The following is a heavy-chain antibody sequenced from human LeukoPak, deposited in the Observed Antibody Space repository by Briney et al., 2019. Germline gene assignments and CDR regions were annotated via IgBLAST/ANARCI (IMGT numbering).Heavy chain of an antibody. Sequence: VASVKVSCKASGYTFTGYYMHWVRQAPGQGLEWMGWINPNSGGTNYAQKFQGRATMTRDTSIGTAYMELSRLRSDDTAVYYCARYVGSGTYMDVWGKGTTVTISS. J-gene: IGHJ6*03. CDR3: ARYVGSGTYMDV. D-gene: IGHD3-10*01. CDR2: INPNSGGT. CDR1: GYTFTGYY. V-gene: IGHV1-2*02.